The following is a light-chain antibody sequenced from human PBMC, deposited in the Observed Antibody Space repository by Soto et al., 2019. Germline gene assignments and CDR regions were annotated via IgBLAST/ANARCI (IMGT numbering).Light chain of an antibody. CDR3: ATWDDSLNGYV. J-gene: IGLJ1*01. CDR1: STDVGAYNF. Sequence: QSALTQPPSASGSPGQSVTISCTGTSTDVGAYNFVSWYQQHPGKAPKLMIYEVTKRPSGVPDRFSGSKSGNTASLTVSGLQGDDEADYYCATWDDSLNGYVFGTGTKLTVL. CDR2: EVT. V-gene: IGLV2-8*01.